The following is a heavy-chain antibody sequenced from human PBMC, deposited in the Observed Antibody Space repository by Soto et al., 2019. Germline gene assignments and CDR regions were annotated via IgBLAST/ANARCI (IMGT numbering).Heavy chain of an antibody. J-gene: IGHJ3*02. CDR1: GFTFSSYG. CDR3: ASAGLYGSGRYASDI. V-gene: IGHV3-33*01. D-gene: IGHD3-10*01. CDR2: IWYDGSNK. Sequence: GGSLRLSCAASGFTFSSYGMHWVRQAPGKGLEWAAVIWYDGSNKYYADSVKGRFTISRDNSKNTLYLQMNSLRAEDTAVYYCASAGLYGSGRYASDIWGQGTMVTVSS.